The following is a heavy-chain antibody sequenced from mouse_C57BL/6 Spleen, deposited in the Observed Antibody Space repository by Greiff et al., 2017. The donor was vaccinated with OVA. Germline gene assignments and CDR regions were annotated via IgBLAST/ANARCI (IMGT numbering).Heavy chain of an antibody. J-gene: IGHJ3*01. CDR1: GYTFTSYW. Sequence: VQLQQSGAELVMPGASVKLSCKASGYTFTSYWMHWVKQRPGQGLEWIGEIDPSDSYTNYNQKFKGKSTLTVDKSSSTAYMQLSSLTSEDSAVYYCARYGGSTSWFAYWGQGTLVTVSA. V-gene: IGHV1-69*01. D-gene: IGHD1-1*01. CDR2: IDPSDSYT. CDR3: ARYGGSTSWFAY.